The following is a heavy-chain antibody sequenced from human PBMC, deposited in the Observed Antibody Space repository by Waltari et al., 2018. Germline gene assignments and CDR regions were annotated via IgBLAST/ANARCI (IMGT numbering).Heavy chain of an antibody. Sequence: EVQLLESGGGLVQPGGSLRLSCAAAGLPVISYAMPWVRQAPGKGLEWVSSISGPALTTFYADSVKGRFSVSRDNSKNTLYLQINGLRADDTAVYYCAKAGGIAAAEFQFDFWGRGTLVTVSS. CDR3: AKAGGIAAAEFQFDF. D-gene: IGHD6-13*01. V-gene: IGHV3-23*01. CDR1: GLPVISYA. CDR2: ISGPALTT. J-gene: IGHJ4*02.